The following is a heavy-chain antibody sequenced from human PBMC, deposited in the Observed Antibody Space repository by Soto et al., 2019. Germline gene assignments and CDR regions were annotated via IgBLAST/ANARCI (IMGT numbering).Heavy chain of an antibody. CDR3: ARDPGPYCSGGSCAGGYYYYGMDV. CDR1: GGSVSSGSYY. CDR2: IYYSGST. V-gene: IGHV4-61*01. D-gene: IGHD2-15*01. Sequence: LSLTCTVSGGSVSSGSYYWSWIRQPPGKGLEWIGYIYYSGSTNYNPSLKSRVTISVDTSKNQFSLKLSSVTAADTAVYYCARDPGPYCSGGSCAGGYYYYGMDVWGQGTTVTVSS. J-gene: IGHJ6*02.